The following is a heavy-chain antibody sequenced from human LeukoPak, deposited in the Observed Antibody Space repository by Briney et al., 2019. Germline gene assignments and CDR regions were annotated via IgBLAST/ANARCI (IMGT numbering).Heavy chain of an antibody. Sequence: GGSLRLSCGGSGFTFSSYAMSWVRQAPGKGLEWVSAISGSGTDTFYANSVKGRFTISRDNPKNTLYLQMNSLRAEDTTVYYCAKGGGSSCYSPSDYWGQGTLVTVSS. D-gene: IGHD2-15*01. J-gene: IGHJ4*02. CDR1: GFTFSSYA. CDR2: ISGSGTDT. V-gene: IGHV3-23*01. CDR3: AKGGGSSCYSPSDY.